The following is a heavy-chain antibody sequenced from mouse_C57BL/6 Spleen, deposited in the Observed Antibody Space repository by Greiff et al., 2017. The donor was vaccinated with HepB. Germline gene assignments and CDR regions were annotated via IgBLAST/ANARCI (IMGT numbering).Heavy chain of an antibody. J-gene: IGHJ2*01. V-gene: IGHV1-61*01. D-gene: IGHD1-1*01. CDR2: IYPSDSET. Sequence: QVQLQQPGAELVRPGSSVKLSCKASGSTFTSYWMDWVTQRPGQGLEWIGNIYPSDSETHYNQKFKDKATLTVVKSSSTAYMQLSSLTSEDSAVYYCAREDYYGSDDYWCQGTTLTVSS. CDR1: GSTFTSYW. CDR3: AREDYYGSDDY.